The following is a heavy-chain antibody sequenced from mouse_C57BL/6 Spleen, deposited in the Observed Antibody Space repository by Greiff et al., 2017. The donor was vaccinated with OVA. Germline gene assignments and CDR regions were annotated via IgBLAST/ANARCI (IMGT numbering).Heavy chain of an antibody. V-gene: IGHV1-55*01. Sequence: QVQLQQPGAELVKPGASVKMSCKASGYTFTSYWITWVKQRPGQGLEWIGDIYPGSGSTNYNEKFKSKATLTVDTSSSTAYMQLSSLTSEDSAGYDCARSIGDDSSDGVEYWGQGTLVTVSA. D-gene: IGHD1-1*01. CDR3: ARSIGDDSSDGVEY. CDR1: GYTFTSYW. CDR2: IYPGSGST. J-gene: IGHJ3*01.